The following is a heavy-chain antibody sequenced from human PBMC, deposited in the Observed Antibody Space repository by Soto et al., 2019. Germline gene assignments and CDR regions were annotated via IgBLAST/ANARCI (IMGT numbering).Heavy chain of an antibody. Sequence: GESLKISCATSGFTFTSYAMSWVRQAPGKGLEWVSAIIDSGGGTYSADSVKGRFTISRDNSKNMLYLQMNSLRAEDTAVYYCAKVVRGSSYCFDSWGQGTLVTVSS. CDR3: AKVVRGSSYCFDS. D-gene: IGHD2-15*01. J-gene: IGHJ4*02. CDR1: GFTFTSYA. V-gene: IGHV3-23*01. CDR2: IIDSGGGT.